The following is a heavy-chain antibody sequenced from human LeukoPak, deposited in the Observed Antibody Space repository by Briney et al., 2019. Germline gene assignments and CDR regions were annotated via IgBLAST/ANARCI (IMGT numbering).Heavy chain of an antibody. V-gene: IGHV3-23*01. J-gene: IGHJ6*02. CDR1: GFTFSSYA. CDR3: AKAQRTIRQYFYDGMDV. Sequence: GGSLRLSCAASGFTFSSYAMSWVRQAPWKGLELVSVFSGSGSSTYYADSVKGRFTISRDNSKNTLYLQMNSLRAEDTAVYFCAKAQRTIRQYFYDGMDVWGQGATVTVSS. D-gene: IGHD3-9*01. CDR2: FSGSGSST.